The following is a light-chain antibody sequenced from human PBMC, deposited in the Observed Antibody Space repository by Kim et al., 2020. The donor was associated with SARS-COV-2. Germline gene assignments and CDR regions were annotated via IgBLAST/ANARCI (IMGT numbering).Light chain of an antibody. CDR3: HQYGHSPT. CDR2: GAS. Sequence: EIVLTQSPGTLSLTPGEKATLSCRASQSVSSSYLAWYQQKPGQAPRLLIYGASSRATGIPDRFSGSGSGTDFTLTISRLEPEDFAVYHCHQYGHSPTFGQGTKVDIK. J-gene: IGKJ1*01. CDR1: QSVSSSY. V-gene: IGKV3-20*01.